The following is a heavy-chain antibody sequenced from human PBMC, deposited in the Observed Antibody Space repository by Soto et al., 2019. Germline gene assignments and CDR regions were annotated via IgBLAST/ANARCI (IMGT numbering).Heavy chain of an antibody. CDR3: VMGYYFDY. Sequence: EVQLVESGGGLVQPGGSLRLSCAASGLTFSSYSMNWVRQAPGKGLEWVSDISTSSTTIHYADSVKGRFTISRDNAKNSLYLQMNRLRAEDTAVYYCVMGYYFDYWGQGTLVTVSS. D-gene: IGHD2-8*01. CDR1: GLTFSSYS. V-gene: IGHV3-48*01. CDR2: ISTSSTTI. J-gene: IGHJ4*02.